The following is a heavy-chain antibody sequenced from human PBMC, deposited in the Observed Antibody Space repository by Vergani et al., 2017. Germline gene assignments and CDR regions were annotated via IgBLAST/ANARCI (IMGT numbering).Heavy chain of an antibody. CDR3: ARDLHSIGWYADY. CDR2: ISSSTSTI. Sequence: EVQLVESWGGLVQPGGSLRLSCAASGFTFSSYSMNWVRQAPGKGLEWVSYISSSTSTIYYADSVKGRFTISRDNAKNSLYLQMNSLRAEDTAVYYCARDLHSIGWYADYWGQGTLVTVSS. J-gene: IGHJ4*02. D-gene: IGHD6-19*01. CDR1: GFTFSSYS. V-gene: IGHV3-48*04.